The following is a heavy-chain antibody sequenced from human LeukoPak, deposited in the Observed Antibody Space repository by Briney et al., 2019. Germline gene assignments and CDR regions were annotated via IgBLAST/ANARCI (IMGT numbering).Heavy chain of an antibody. CDR3: AISYYDILTGYTDY. CDR2: ISAYNGNT. J-gene: IGHJ4*02. CDR1: GGTFSSYA. Sequence: ASVKVSCKASGGTFSSYAISWVRQAPGQGLEWMGWISAYNGNTNYAQKLQGRVTMTTDTSTSTAYMELRSLRSDDTAVYYCAISYYDILTGYTDYWGQGTLVTVSS. V-gene: IGHV1-18*01. D-gene: IGHD3-9*01.